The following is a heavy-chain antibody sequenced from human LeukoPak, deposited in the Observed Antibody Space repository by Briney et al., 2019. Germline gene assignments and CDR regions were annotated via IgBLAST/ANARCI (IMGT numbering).Heavy chain of an antibody. CDR3: AKARYCSSTSCYTPFDY. Sequence: SETLSLTCTVSGGSISSSSYYWGWIRQPPGKGLEWIGSIYYSGSTYYNPSLKSRVTISVDTSKNQFSLKLSSVTAADTAVYYCAKARYCSSTSCYTPFDYWGQGTLVTVSS. V-gene: IGHV4-39*01. CDR2: IYYSGST. CDR1: GGSISSSSYY. J-gene: IGHJ4*02. D-gene: IGHD2-2*02.